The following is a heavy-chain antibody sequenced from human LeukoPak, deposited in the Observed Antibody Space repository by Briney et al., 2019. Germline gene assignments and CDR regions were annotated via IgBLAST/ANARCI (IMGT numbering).Heavy chain of an antibody. D-gene: IGHD3-9*01. CDR1: GGSFSGYY. CDR3: ARTSSLYDILTGYYFDY. V-gene: IGHV4-39*01. J-gene: IGHJ4*02. Sequence: SETLSLTCAVYGGSFSGYYWGWIRQPPGKGLEWIGSIYYSGSTYYNPSLKSRVTISVDTSKNQFSLKLSSVTAADTAVYYCARTSSLYDILTGYYFDYWGQGTLVTVSS. CDR2: IYYSGST.